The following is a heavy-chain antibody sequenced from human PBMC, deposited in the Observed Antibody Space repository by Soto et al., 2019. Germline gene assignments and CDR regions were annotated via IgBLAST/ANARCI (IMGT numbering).Heavy chain of an antibody. J-gene: IGHJ6*02. CDR1: GYTFTGYY. V-gene: IGHV1-2*04. CDR3: ARDNTYYDFWSGYFKIKTYYYGMDV. D-gene: IGHD3-3*01. CDR2: INPNSGGT. Sequence: QVQLVQSGAEVKKPGASVKVSCKASGYTFTGYYMHWVRQAPGQGLEWMGWINPNSGGTNYAQKLQGWVTMTRETSISTAYMELSRLRSDDTAVYYCARDNTYYDFWSGYFKIKTYYYGMDVWGQGTTVTVSS.